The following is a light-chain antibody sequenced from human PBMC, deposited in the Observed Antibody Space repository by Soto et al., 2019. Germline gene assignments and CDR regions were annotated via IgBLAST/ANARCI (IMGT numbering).Light chain of an antibody. CDR3: TSYSSSDIFYV. J-gene: IGLJ1*01. V-gene: IGLV2-14*01. Sequence: QSVQTQPASVSGSPGQSITISCTGTSSDIGGYYYVSWYQHHPGKAPKLLIYQVTNRPSRVSNRFSGSKSGNTASLTISGLQADDEADYYCTSYSSSDIFYVFGTGTKVTVL. CDR2: QVT. CDR1: SSDIGGYYY.